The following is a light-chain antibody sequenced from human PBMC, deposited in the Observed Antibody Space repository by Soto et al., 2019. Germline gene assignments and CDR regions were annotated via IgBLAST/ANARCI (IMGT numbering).Light chain of an antibody. J-gene: IGLJ3*02. CDR1: SSSLGAGHA. Sequence: QSVLTQPPSVSGALGQRVTISCTGSSSSLGAGHAVHWYQQLPGKAPKLLIFDNNHRPSGVPERFAGSKSGASASLAITGLQPEDEGDFYCQCYDNGLNGRVFGGGTKLTVL. V-gene: IGLV1-40*01. CDR3: QCYDNGLNGRV. CDR2: DNN.